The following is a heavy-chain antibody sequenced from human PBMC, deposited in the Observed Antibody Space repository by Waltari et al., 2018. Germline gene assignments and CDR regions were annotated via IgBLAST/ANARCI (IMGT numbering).Heavy chain of an antibody. V-gene: IGHV3-21*01. Sequence: EVQLVESGGGLVKPGGSLRLSCAASGFTSSRYAMNWVRQAPGKGLEWVSSINSNSYIYYADSVKGRFTISRDNAKNSLYLQMNSLRAEDTAVYYCAREGGYCSGGSCRWFDPWGQGTLVTVSS. CDR3: AREGGYCSGGSCRWFDP. D-gene: IGHD2-15*01. CDR2: INSNSYI. J-gene: IGHJ5*02. CDR1: GFTSSRYA.